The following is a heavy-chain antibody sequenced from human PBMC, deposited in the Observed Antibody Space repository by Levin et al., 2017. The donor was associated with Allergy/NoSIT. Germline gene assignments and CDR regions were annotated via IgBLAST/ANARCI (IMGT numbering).Heavy chain of an antibody. V-gene: IGHV3-48*03. D-gene: IGHD3-3*01. CDR3: ARETYYDFWTHSYGMDV. CDR2: ISSSGTTI. J-gene: IGHJ6*02. CDR1: GFTFSKYE. Sequence: GGSLRLSCRTSGFTFSKYEMDWVRQAPGKGLEWVSYISSSGTTISYAHSVKGRFTISRDNTNNSLYMQMNSLRAEDTAVYSYARETYYDFWTHSYGMDVWGQGTTVNVSS.